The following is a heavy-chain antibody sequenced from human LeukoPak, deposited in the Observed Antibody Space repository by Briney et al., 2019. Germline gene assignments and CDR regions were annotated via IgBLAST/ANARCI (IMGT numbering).Heavy chain of an antibody. J-gene: IGHJ4*02. D-gene: IGHD3-22*01. CDR2: INHSGST. V-gene: IGHV4-34*01. Sequence: SETLSLTCAVYGGSFSGYYWSWVRQPPGKGLEWIGEINHSGSTNYNPSLKSRVTISVDKSKNQFSLKLSSVTAADTAVYYCARNDYYDSSGYQQLDYWGQGTLVTVSS. CDR1: GGSFSGYY. CDR3: ARNDYYDSSGYQQLDY.